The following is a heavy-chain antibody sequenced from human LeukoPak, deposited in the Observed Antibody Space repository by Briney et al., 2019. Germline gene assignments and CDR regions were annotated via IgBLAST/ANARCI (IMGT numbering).Heavy chain of an antibody. D-gene: IGHD3-3*01. Sequence: GGSLRLSCAASGFTFGSYSMNWVRQAPGKGLEWVSSISSSSSYIYYADSVKGRFTISRDNAKNSLYLQMNSLRAEDTAVYYCARDRAYYDFWSGQPDDAFDIRGQGTMVTVSS. V-gene: IGHV3-21*01. CDR3: ARDRAYYDFWSGQPDDAFDI. J-gene: IGHJ3*02. CDR2: ISSSSSYI. CDR1: GFTFGSYS.